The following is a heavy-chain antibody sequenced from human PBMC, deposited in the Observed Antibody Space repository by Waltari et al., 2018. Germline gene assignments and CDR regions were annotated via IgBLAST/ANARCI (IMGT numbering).Heavy chain of an antibody. CDR3: AILSYSSSGFDY. CDR2: INQSGRT. D-gene: IGHD6-6*01. V-gene: IGHV4-34*01. J-gene: IGHJ4*02. Sequence: QVQLQQWGAGLLKPSETLSLTCAVYGGSFSGYYWCWIRQPPGKGLGWIGEINQSGRTNSNPSRNMRVTISVDTSKNQFSLKLISVTAADTAMYYCAILSYSSSGFDYCGQGTLVTDCS. CDR1: GGSFSGYY.